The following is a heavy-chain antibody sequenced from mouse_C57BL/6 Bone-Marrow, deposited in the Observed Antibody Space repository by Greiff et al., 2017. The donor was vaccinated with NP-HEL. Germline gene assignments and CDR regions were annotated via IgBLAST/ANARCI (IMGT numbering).Heavy chain of an antibody. J-gene: IGHJ2*01. CDR1: GYTFTSYW. D-gene: IGHD1-1*01. Sequence: QVQLKQPGAELVRPGTSVKLSCKASGYTFTSYWMHWVKQRPGQGLEWIGVIDPSDSSTNYNQKFKGKATLTVDTSSSTAYMQLSSLTSEDSAVYYCARRSITTVVAHFDYWGQGTTLTVSS. V-gene: IGHV1-59*01. CDR3: ARRSITTVVAHFDY. CDR2: IDPSDSST.